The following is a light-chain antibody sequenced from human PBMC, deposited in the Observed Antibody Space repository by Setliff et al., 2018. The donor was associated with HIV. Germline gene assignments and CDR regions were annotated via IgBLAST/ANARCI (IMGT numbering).Light chain of an antibody. V-gene: IGLV1-47*01. J-gene: IGLJ1*01. CDR1: GSNIGTNY. CDR3: AAWDDSLTGSYV. Sequence: QSALTQPPSASGTPGQRVTISCSGSGSNIGTNYVYWYQQLPGTAPKLLISRNNQRPSGVPDRFSGSKSGTSASLAISGLRSEDEAAYYCAAWDDSLTGSYVFGTGTKVTVL. CDR2: RNN.